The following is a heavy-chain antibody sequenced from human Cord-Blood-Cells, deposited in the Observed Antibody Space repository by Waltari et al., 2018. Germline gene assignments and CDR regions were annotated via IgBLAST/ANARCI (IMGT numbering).Heavy chain of an antibody. Sequence: QVQLQPSGPGRVKLSQTLSLTGALSGDSAASTSAAWHWIRQSPSGGFEWLGSSYYQVKVYYEYAVSVKSLITTNPDTSNNQFSLQLHSVTPEDTAVYYCARDHCSSTSCYNYWYFDLWGRGTLVTVSS. J-gene: IGHJ2*01. D-gene: IGHD2-2*02. V-gene: IGHV6-1*01. CDR1: GDSAASTSAA. CDR3: ARDHCSSTSCYNYWYFDL. CDR2: SYYQVKVYY.